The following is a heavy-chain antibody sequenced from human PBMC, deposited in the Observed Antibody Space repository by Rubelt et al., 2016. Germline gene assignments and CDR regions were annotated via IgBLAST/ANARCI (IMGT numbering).Heavy chain of an antibody. CDR3: GGQSENGGQMAVDV. CDR1: GGSVSSNYH. D-gene: IGHD4-23*01. V-gene: IGHV4-38-2*02. Sequence: QVQLQESGPGLVKPSETLSLTCTVSGGSVSSNYHWGWIRQTPGKGLEWIGSFTRGKENHYNPSLESRVTISVDTSTSQCYLKVAFLAAAETAVFYGGGQSENGGQMAVDVWGQGTLVIVSS. J-gene: IGHJ3*01. CDR2: FTRGKEN.